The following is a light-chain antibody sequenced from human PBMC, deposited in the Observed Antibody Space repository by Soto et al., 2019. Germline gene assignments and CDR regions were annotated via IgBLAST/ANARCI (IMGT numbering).Light chain of an antibody. CDR1: QGIGND. J-gene: IGKJ4*01. V-gene: IGKV1-6*02. CDR3: LQDHNYPLT. Sequence: AIQMAQSPSSLSASVGDRVTITCRASQGIGNDVGWFQQKPGKAPKLLIYAAATLQSGVPSRFSGSRSGTDFTLTISSLQTEDFATYYCLQDHNYPLTFDGGTKVEIK. CDR2: AAA.